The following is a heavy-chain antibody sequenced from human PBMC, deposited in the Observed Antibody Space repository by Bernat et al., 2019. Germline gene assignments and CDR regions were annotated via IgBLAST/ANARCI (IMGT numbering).Heavy chain of an antibody. CDR3: TTPMTTVTTGYYYYYGMDV. D-gene: IGHD4-17*01. CDR2: ISYDGSNK. Sequence: QVQLVESGGGVVQPGRSLRLSCAASGFTFSSYAMHWVRQAPGKGLEWVAVISYDGSNKYYADSVKGRFTISRDNSKNTLYLQMNSLKTEDTAVYYCTTPMTTVTTGYYYYYGMDVWGQGTTVTVSS. V-gene: IGHV3-30-3*01. J-gene: IGHJ6*02. CDR1: GFTFSSYA.